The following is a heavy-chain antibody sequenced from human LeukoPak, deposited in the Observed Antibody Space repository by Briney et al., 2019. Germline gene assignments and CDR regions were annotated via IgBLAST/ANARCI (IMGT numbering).Heavy chain of an antibody. CDR3: ARLRTTQWSKYFGY. CDR2: IYSGDSDT. CDR1: GFHFTSYW. V-gene: IGHV5-51*01. J-gene: IGHJ4*02. Sequence: GESLKISLKGSGFHFTSYWIDWVPPMPGKGLEWMGIIYSGDSDTRYSPSFQGQVTISADKSISTAYLQWISLKAADTAMYYCARLRTTQWSKYFGYWGQGTLVTVSS. D-gene: IGHD4-11*01.